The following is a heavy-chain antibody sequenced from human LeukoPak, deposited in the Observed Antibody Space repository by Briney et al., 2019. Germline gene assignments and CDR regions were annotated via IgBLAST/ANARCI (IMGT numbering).Heavy chain of an antibody. J-gene: IGHJ4*02. Sequence: PGGSLRLSCAASGFSFSRTGIHWVRQSPVKGLEWVAFIGYDGNKRYYADSVKGRFTISRDNSKNTLHLQMNSLRVEDTAVYYCAKDKEYFVSGTYHFFDTWGQGTRVTVSS. CDR2: IGYDGNKR. V-gene: IGHV3-30*02. CDR3: AKDKEYFVSGTYHFFDT. D-gene: IGHD3-10*01. CDR1: GFSFSRTG.